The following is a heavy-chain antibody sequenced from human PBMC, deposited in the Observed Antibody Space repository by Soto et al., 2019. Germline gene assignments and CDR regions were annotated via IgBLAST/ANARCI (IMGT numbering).Heavy chain of an antibody. CDR1: GFSLSTSGVG. CDR3: AHRKPNWFDP. J-gene: IGHJ5*02. Sequence: SGPTLVNPTQTLTLTCTFSGFSLSTSGVGVGWIRQPPGKALEWLALIYWNDDKRYSPSLKSRLTLTKDPTKNQVVLTMTTMDPVDTAPYYCAHRKPNWFDPWGQGTLVTVAS. CDR2: IYWNDDK. V-gene: IGHV2-5*01.